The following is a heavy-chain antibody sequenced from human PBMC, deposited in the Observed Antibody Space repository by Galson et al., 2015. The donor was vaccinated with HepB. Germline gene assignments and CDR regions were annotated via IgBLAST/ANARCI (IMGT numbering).Heavy chain of an antibody. CDR1: GDTLTELS. V-gene: IGHV1-24*01. CDR3: ATRPSLGTLDS. CDR2: FDPEIGET. J-gene: IGHJ4*02. D-gene: IGHD2/OR15-2a*01. Sequence: SVKVSCKVSGDTLTELSIHWARQAPGKGLEWMGGFDPEIGETLFAQSLEDRVIMTEDTSSQTAYMELSSLRSDDTAVYYCATRPSLGTLDSWGQGTLVTVSS.